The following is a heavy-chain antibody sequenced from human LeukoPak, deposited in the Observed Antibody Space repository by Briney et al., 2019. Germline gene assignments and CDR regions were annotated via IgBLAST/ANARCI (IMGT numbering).Heavy chain of an antibody. J-gene: IGHJ4*02. V-gene: IGHV1-69*04. CDR2: IIPILGIA. CDR1: GGTFSSYA. D-gene: IGHD1-26*01. CDR3: AKDNSGSAHY. Sequence: SVKVSCKASGGTFSSYAISWVRQAPGQGLEWMGRIIPILGIANYAQKFQGRVTITRDTSASTAYMELTSLRSEDTAVYFCAKDNSGSAHYWGQGTLVTVSS.